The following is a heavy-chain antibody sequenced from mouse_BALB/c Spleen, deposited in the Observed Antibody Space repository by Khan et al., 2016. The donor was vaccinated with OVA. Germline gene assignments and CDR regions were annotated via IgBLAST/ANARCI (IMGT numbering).Heavy chain of an antibody. V-gene: IGHV2-3*01. CDR3: AIIYDGYDWFTY. CDR2: IWGDGST. J-gene: IGHJ3*01. Sequence: QVQLKESGPGLVAPSQSLSITCTVSGLSLTNYGISWIRQPPGKGLEWLGVIWGDGSTNYHSALISRLSINKDNSKSQVFLKLTSLQTDDTATYYCAIIYDGYDWFTYWGQGTLVTVSA. D-gene: IGHD2-2*01. CDR1: GLSLTNYG.